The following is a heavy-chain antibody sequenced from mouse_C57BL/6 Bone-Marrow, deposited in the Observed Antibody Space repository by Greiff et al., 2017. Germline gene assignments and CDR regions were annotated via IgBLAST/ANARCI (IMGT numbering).Heavy chain of an antibody. CDR3: ARSKNWDSWFAY. V-gene: IGHV1-54*01. CDR1: GYAFTNYL. Sequence: QVQLQQSGAELVRPGTSVKVSCKASGYAFTNYLIEWVQQRPGQGLEWIGVINPGSGGTNYNEKFKGKATLTADKSSSTASMPLSSLTSEDTAVYFCARSKNWDSWFAYWGQGTLVTVSA. CDR2: INPGSGGT. J-gene: IGHJ3*01. D-gene: IGHD4-1*01.